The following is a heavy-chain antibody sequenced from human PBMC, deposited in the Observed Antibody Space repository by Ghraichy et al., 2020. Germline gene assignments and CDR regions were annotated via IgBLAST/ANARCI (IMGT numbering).Heavy chain of an antibody. J-gene: IGHJ4*02. D-gene: IGHD1-26*01. V-gene: IGHV3-21*01. Sequence: GGSLRLSCAASGFTFSSYSMNWVRQAPGKGLEWVSSISSSSSYIYYADSVKGRFTISRDNAKNSLYLQMNSLRAEDTAVYYCAREWWELPTAPKPFDYWGQGTLVTVSS. CDR2: ISSSSSYI. CDR1: GFTFSSYS. CDR3: AREWWELPTAPKPFDY.